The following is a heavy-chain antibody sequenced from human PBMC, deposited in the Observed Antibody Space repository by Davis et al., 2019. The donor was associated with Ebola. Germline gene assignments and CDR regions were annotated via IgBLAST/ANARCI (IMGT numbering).Heavy chain of an antibody. D-gene: IGHD2-2*01. CDR3: AKNLDSTSWYADRGFDY. Sequence: GESLKISCAASGFIFSSYALTWVRQAPGKGLEWVSGISGSGGITYYADSVKGRFTISRDNSKNTLYLQMNSLRAEDTAVYYCAKNLDSTSWYADRGFDYWGQGTLVTVSS. J-gene: IGHJ4*02. CDR2: ISGSGGIT. CDR1: GFIFSSYA. V-gene: IGHV3-23*01.